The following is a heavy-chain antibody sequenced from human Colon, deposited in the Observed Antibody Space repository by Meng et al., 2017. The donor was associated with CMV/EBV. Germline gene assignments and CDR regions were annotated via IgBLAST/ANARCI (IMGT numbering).Heavy chain of an antibody. CDR2: IDTYNGNT. Sequence: QIGRVQAGAEVKRAGASMKVSCKASGYSFTSYSISWVRQAPGQGLEWMGRIDTYNGNTNYAQNLQDRVTMTTDTSTSTAYMELRSLKSDDTADYYRARDGHFNGAILGLAAFDYWGQGTLVTVSS. D-gene: IGHD3-3*01. V-gene: IGHV1-18*01. CDR1: GYSFTSYS. J-gene: IGHJ4*02. CDR3: ARDGHFNGAILGLAAFDY.